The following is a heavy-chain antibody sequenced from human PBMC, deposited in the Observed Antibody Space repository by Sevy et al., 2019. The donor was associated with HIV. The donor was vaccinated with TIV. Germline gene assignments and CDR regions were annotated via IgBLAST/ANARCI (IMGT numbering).Heavy chain of an antibody. D-gene: IGHD3-3*01. CDR2: IKSKTDGGTA. V-gene: IGHV3-15*01. CDR3: ASVVNNDFWDGHVNYYGLDV. J-gene: IGHJ6*02. Sequence: GGSLRLSCAASGFTFNYAWMSWVRQAPGKGLEWVGRIKSKTDGGTADYTAHVKGRFTISRVDSENTLYLQMNSLKTGDTAVYYCASVVNNDFWDGHVNYYGLDVWGQGTTVTVS. CDR1: GFTFNYAW.